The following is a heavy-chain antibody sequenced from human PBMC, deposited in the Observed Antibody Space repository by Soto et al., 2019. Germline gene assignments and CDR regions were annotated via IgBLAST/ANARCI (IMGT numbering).Heavy chain of an antibody. CDR3: AKGGGDSLRYGMDV. CDR1: GFIFSSSA. V-gene: IGHV3-23*01. Sequence: HPGGSLRLSCSASGFIFSSSAMNWVRQAPGKGLEWVSAISGSGGSIYYADSVKGRFTIFRDNSKTTLYLEMDSLRAEDTALYYCAKGGGDSLRYGMDVWGQGTTVTVSS. CDR2: ISGSGGSI. D-gene: IGHD2-21*02. J-gene: IGHJ6*02.